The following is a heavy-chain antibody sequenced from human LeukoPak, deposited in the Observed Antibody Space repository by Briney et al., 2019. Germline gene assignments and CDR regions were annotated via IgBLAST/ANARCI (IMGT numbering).Heavy chain of an antibody. D-gene: IGHD1-26*01. CDR3: ATDLLGWEPQSLNDY. V-gene: IGHV1-24*01. CDR2: FDPEDGET. J-gene: IGHJ4*02. Sequence: ASVRVSCKVSGYTLTELSMHWVRQDPGKGLEWMGGFDPEDGETIYAQKFQGRVTMTEVTSTDTAYMELSSLRSEDTAVYYCATDLLGWEPQSLNDYWGQGTLVTVSS. CDR1: GYTLTELS.